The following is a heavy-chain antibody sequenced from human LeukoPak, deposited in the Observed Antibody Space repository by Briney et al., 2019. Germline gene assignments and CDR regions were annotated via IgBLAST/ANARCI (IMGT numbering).Heavy chain of an antibody. CDR2: IYYSGST. V-gene: IGHV4-30-4*01. D-gene: IGHD6-13*01. Sequence: PSQTLSLTCTVSGGSISSGDYYWCWIRQPPGKGLEWIGYIYYSGSTYYNPSLKSRVTISVDTSKNQFSLKLSSVTAADTAVYYCARASSSWYFGTPFDYWGQGTLVTVSS. J-gene: IGHJ4*02. CDR1: GGSISSGDYY. CDR3: ARASSSWYFGTPFDY.